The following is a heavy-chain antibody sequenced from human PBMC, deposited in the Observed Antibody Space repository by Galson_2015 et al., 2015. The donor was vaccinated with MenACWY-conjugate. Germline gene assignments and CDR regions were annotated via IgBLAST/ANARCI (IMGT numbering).Heavy chain of an antibody. D-gene: IGHD2-15*01. J-gene: IGHJ5*02. Sequence: SEPLSLTCTVSGGSISSSYWSWIRQPPGKGLEWIGSIYYSGSTDYNPSLKSRVTISIDMSKNHFSLRLSSVTAADTAVYYCARDGYCSGVSCYGSSMYCWFDPWGQGTLVTVSS. CDR3: ARDGYCSGVSCYGSSMYCWFDP. CDR1: GGSISSSY. V-gene: IGHV4-59*01. CDR2: IYYSGST.